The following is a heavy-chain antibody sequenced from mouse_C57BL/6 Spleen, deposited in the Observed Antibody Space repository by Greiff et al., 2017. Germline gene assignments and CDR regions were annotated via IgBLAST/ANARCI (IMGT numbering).Heavy chain of an antibody. J-gene: IGHJ2*01. CDR2: IDPSDSYT. CDR1: GYTFTSYW. D-gene: IGHD2-1*01. Sequence: VQLQQSGAELVRPGTSVKLSCKASGYTFTSYWMHWVKQRPGQGLEWIGVIDPSDSYTNYNQKFKGKATLTVDTSSSTAYMQLSSLTSEDSAVYYCARGGNYGVYYCDYWGKGTTLTVSS. CDR3: ARGGNYGVYYCDY. V-gene: IGHV1-59*01.